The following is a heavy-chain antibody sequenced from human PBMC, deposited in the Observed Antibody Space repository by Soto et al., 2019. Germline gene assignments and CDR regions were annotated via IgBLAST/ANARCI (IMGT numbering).Heavy chain of an antibody. D-gene: IGHD6-19*01. V-gene: IGHV2-5*01. J-gene: IGHJ4*02. Sequence: QITLKESGPTLVKPTQTLTLTCTFSGFSLSTSGVGVGWIRQPPGKALEWLALSYWNDDELYSPSLKSRLTIXKXHXKNQVVLPQTNLDPLDTTTYYWAHLAVAGTLGSFDSWGQGTLATASS. CDR2: SYWNDDE. CDR3: AHLAVAGTLGSFDS. CDR1: GFSLSTSGVG.